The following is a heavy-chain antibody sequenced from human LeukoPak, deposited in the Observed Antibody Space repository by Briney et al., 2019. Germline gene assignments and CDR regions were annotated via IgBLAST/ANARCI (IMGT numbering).Heavy chain of an antibody. V-gene: IGHV3-21*01. CDR3: ARGTSPYYYGMDV. J-gene: IGHJ6*02. Sequence: RTGGSLRLSCAASGFTFSSYSMNWVRQAPGKGLEWVSSISSSSSYIYYADSVKGRFTISRDNAKNSLYLQMNSPRAEDTAVYYCARGTSPYYYGMDVWGQGTTVTVSS. CDR1: GFTFSSYS. CDR2: ISSSSSYI. D-gene: IGHD2-2*01.